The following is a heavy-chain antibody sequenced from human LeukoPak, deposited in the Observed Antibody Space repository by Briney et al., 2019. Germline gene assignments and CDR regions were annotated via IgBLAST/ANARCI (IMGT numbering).Heavy chain of an antibody. CDR1: GFTFTSSA. V-gene: IGHV1-58*01. CDR3: AAESHPIMEGCFDP. Sequence: SVKVSCTASGFTFTSSAVQWVRQARGQRLEWIGWIVVGSGNTNYAQKFQERVTITRDMSTSTAYMELSSLRSEDTAVYYCAAESHPIMEGCFDPWGQGTLVAVSS. J-gene: IGHJ5*02. CDR2: IVVGSGNT. D-gene: IGHD1-1*01.